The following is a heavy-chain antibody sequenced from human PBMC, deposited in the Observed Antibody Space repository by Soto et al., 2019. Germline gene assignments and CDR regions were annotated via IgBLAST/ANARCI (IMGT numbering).Heavy chain of an antibody. CDR3: AKAANKAPYFDY. V-gene: IGHV3-23*04. D-gene: IGHD6-25*01. J-gene: IGHJ4*02. CDR1: GFTFSNYV. Sequence: EVQVVDSGGGSVQPGGSLRLSCVASGFTFSNYVMNWARQAPTKGLEWVSSISGSGTNTYYADSVKGRFTISRDNYKNTLFQQMDSLRAEDTAVYFCAKAANKAPYFDYWGQGTLVSVSS. CDR2: ISGSGTNT.